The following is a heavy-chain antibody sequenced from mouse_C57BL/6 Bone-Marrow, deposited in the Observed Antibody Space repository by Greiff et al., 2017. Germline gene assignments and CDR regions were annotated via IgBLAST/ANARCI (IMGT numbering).Heavy chain of an antibody. V-gene: IGHV14-4*01. Sequence: VQLQQSGAELVRPGASVKLSCTASGFNIKDYDMPWVQQSPEQGLEWIGWIDPESGDTDYASKFQGKATITADTASNTPYLQLSSLTSEDTAVYYCATSTTVVAPFDYWGQGTTLTVSS. D-gene: IGHD1-1*01. CDR2: IDPESGDT. J-gene: IGHJ2*01. CDR1: GFNIKDYD. CDR3: ATSTTVVAPFDY.